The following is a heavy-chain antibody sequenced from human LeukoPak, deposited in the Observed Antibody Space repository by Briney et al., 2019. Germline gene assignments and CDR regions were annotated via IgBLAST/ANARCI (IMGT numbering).Heavy chain of an antibody. Sequence: PSETLSLTCAVYGGSFSGYYWSWIRQPPGKGLERIGEINHSGSTNYNPSLKSRVTISVDTSKNQFSLKLSSVTAADTAVYYCAREGSSSLMFDYWGQGTLVTVSS. J-gene: IGHJ4*02. CDR3: AREGSSSLMFDY. CDR2: INHSGST. D-gene: IGHD6-6*01. CDR1: GGSFSGYY. V-gene: IGHV4-34*01.